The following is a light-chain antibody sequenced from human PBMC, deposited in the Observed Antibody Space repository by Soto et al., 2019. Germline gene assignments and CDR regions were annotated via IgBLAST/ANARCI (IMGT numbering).Light chain of an antibody. Sequence: QSVLTQPRSVSGSPGQSVTISCTGTSSDVGGYNYVSWYQQHPGKAPKLTIYDVSKRPSGVPDRFSGSKSGNTASLTISGLQAEDEADYYCCSYAGTYTYVFGIGTKVTVL. CDR2: DVS. CDR3: CSYAGTYTYV. J-gene: IGLJ1*01. V-gene: IGLV2-11*01. CDR1: SSDVGGYNY.